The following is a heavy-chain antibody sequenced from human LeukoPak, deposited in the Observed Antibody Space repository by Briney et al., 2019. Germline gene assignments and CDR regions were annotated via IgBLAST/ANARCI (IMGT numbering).Heavy chain of an antibody. J-gene: IGHJ4*02. CDR2: IYSGGST. CDR3: ARGLAAAGGSFYDY. Sequence: GGSLRLSCAASGFTVSSNYMSWVRLAPGKGLEWVSVIYSGGSTYYADSVKGRFTISRHNSKNTLYLQMNSLRAEDTAVYYCARGLAAAGGSFYDYWGQGTLVTVSS. D-gene: IGHD6-13*01. V-gene: IGHV3-53*04. CDR1: GFTVSSNY.